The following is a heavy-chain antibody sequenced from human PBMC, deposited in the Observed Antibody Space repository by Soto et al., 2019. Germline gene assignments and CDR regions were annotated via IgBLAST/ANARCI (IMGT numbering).Heavy chain of an antibody. CDR2: ISSSSSYT. Sequence: GGSLRLSCAAPGFTFSDYYMSWIRQAPGKGLEWVSYISSSSSYTNYADSVKGRFTISRDNAKNSLYLQMNSLRAEDTAVYYCARGWELPGDYYYGMDVWGQGTTVTVSS. CDR3: ARGWELPGDYYYGMDV. CDR1: GFTFSDYY. V-gene: IGHV3-11*06. J-gene: IGHJ6*02. D-gene: IGHD1-26*01.